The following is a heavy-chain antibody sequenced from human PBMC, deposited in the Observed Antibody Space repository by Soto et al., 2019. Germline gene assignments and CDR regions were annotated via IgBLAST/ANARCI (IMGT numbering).Heavy chain of an antibody. CDR1: GGSISSSRYY. D-gene: IGHD6-13*01. CDR3: ERHVSRSSSWYRPNWFDP. J-gene: IGHJ5*02. V-gene: IGHV4-39*01. Sequence: QLQLQESGPGLVKPSETLSLTCTVSGGSISSSRYYWGWIRQPPRKGLEWIGSIYYSGSTCYNPSLKSRVTISVDTSKNQFSLKLSSVNAADTAVYYCERHVSRSSSWYRPNWFDPWGQGTLVTVSS. CDR2: IYYSGST.